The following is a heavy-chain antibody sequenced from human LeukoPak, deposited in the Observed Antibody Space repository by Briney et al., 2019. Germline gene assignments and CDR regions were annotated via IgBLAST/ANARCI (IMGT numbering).Heavy chain of an antibody. Sequence: ASVKVSCKASGYTFTSYAMNWVRQAPGQGLEWMGLISAYNGNTNYAQKLQGRATMTTDTSTSTAYMELRSLRSDDTAVYYCARLGFRYSTRYFDSWGQGTLVTVSS. V-gene: IGHV1-18*01. J-gene: IGHJ4*02. CDR2: ISAYNGNT. D-gene: IGHD1-26*01. CDR1: GYTFTSYA. CDR3: ARLGFRYSTRYFDS.